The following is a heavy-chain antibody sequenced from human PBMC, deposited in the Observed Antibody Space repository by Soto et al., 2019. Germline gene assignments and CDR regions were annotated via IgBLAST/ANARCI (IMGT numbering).Heavy chain of an antibody. J-gene: IGHJ6*02. V-gene: IGHV1-69*01. Sequence: QVQLVQSGAEVKKPGSSVKVSCKASGDTFTKYALSWVRQAPGQGLEWMGGILPMLGTPNYAHKFQGRVTLTADESTSTAYMEVSSLRSEDTAGDYCATYDDLAATTYYHYYAMDVWGQGTTVTVS. CDR1: GDTFTKYA. CDR2: ILPMLGTP. D-gene: IGHD3-22*01. CDR3: ATYDDLAATTYYHYYAMDV.